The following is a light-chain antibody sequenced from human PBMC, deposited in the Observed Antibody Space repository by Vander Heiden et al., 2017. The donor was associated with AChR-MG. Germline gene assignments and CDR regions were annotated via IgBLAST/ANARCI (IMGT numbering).Light chain of an antibody. CDR2: SAS. J-gene: IGKJ1*01. CDR3: QQSYSTPT. Sequence: DIQMTQSPSSLSASVGDRVTITCRASQSISTFLHWYQRKPGKAPKLLIYSASNLESGVPSRFTGSGSGTDFTLTITSLQPEDFATYYCQQSYSTPTFGQGTNLETK. CDR1: QSISTF. V-gene: IGKV1-39*01.